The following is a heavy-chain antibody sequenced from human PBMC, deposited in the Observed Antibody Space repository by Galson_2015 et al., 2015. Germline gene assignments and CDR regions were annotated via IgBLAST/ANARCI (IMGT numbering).Heavy chain of an antibody. V-gene: IGHV3-73*01. CDR3: TRENNLYGDYGAN. J-gene: IGHJ4*02. Sequence: SKANSYATAYAASVKGRFTISRDDSKNTAYLQMNSLKTEDTAVYYCTRENNLYGDYGANWGQGTLVTVSS. D-gene: IGHD4-17*01. CDR2: SKANSYAT.